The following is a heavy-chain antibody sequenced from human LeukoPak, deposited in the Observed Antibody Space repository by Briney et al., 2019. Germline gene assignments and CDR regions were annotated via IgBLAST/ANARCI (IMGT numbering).Heavy chain of an antibody. CDR3: TRRPYSSSWYYFDY. V-gene: IGHV3-74*01. J-gene: IGHJ4*02. CDR1: GFTFSSYW. CDR2: INNDGSGT. D-gene: IGHD6-13*01. Sequence: PGGSLRLSCAASGFTFSSYWMHWVRQAPGKGPVWVSRINNDGSGTTYADSVKGRFTISRDDAKNTLYLQMSSLRVEDTAVYYCTRRPYSSSWYYFDYWGQGTLVTVSS.